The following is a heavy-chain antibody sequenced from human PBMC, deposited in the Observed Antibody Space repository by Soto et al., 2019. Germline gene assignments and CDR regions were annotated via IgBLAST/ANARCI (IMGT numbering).Heavy chain of an antibody. CDR2: ISYDGSNK. CDR3: ARDWDIVLVPAEKENY. CDR1: GFTFSSYA. V-gene: IGHV3-30-3*01. D-gene: IGHD2-2*01. J-gene: IGHJ4*02. Sequence: QVQLVESGGGVVQPGRSLRLSCAASGFTFSSYAMHWVRQAPGKGLEWVAVISYDGSNKYYADSVKGRFTISRDNSKNTLYLQMNSLRAEDTAVYYCARDWDIVLVPAEKENYWGQGTLVTVSS.